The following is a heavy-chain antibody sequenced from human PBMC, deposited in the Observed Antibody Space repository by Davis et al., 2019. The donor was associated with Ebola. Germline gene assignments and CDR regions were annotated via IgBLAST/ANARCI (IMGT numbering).Heavy chain of an antibody. CDR2: INHSGST. CDR1: GGSFSGYY. D-gene: IGHD3-22*01. Sequence: MPSETLSLTCAVHGGSFSGYYWRRICPPPGKGLESIGEINHSGSTNYNPSLKSRVTISVDTSKNQFSLKLSSVTAADTAVYYCARRGIYYDSSGYYHGAFDIWSQGTMVTFSS. V-gene: IGHV4-34*01. J-gene: IGHJ3*02. CDR3: ARRGIYYDSSGYYHGAFDI.